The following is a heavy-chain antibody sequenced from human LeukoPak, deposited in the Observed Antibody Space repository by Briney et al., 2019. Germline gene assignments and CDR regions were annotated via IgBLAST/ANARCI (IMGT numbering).Heavy chain of an antibody. CDR3: ARDRPYYYDSSGYYFGGHDAFDI. Sequence: ASVKASCKASGYTFTSYDINWVRQATGQGLEWMGWMNPNSGNTGYAQKFQGRVTMTRNTSISTAYMELSSLRSEDTAVYYCARDRPYYYDSSGYYFGGHDAFDIWGQGAMVTVSS. J-gene: IGHJ3*02. CDR1: GYTFTSYD. V-gene: IGHV1-8*01. CDR2: MNPNSGNT. D-gene: IGHD3-22*01.